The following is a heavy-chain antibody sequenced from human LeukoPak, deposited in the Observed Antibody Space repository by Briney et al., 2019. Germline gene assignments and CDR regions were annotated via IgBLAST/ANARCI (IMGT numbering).Heavy chain of an antibody. Sequence: GGSLRLSCAASGFTFSSYDMNWVRQAPGEGLEWVSSISSSSIYIYYADSVKGRFTISRDNAKNSLYLQMNSLRAEDTAVYYCARGERGAFDIWGQGTMVTVSS. CDR2: ISSSSIYI. CDR1: GFTFSSYD. D-gene: IGHD1-26*01. V-gene: IGHV3-21*01. J-gene: IGHJ3*02. CDR3: ARGERGAFDI.